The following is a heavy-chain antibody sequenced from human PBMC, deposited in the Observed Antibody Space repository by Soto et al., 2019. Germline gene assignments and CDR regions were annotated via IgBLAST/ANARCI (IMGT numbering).Heavy chain of an antibody. D-gene: IGHD6-6*01. V-gene: IGHV4-59*01. CDR1: GGSISGYY. CDR3: ARSIAVPSGHSER. Sequence: SETLSLTCSVSGGSISGYYWSWIRQAPGKGLEWIGYVYDTGSTSYNPSLQSRVTISVDTSKKQFSLSLRLVTAADTAVYFCARSIAVPSGHSERWGQGTRVTVSS. J-gene: IGHJ4*02. CDR2: VYDTGST.